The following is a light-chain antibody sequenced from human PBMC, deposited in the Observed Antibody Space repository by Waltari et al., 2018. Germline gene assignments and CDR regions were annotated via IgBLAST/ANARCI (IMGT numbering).Light chain of an antibody. J-gene: IGKJ1*01. CDR2: GTS. CDR3: QHYVSLPVT. V-gene: IGKV3-20*01. CDR1: QSVGRS. Sequence: EIWLTQSPGTLFLSPGEGATLSCRASQSVGRSLAWYQQKPGQPPSLLIFGTSNRATGIPDRFSGGGSGTDFSLTITRLEPEDVAVYYCQHYVSLPVTFGQGTKVEIK.